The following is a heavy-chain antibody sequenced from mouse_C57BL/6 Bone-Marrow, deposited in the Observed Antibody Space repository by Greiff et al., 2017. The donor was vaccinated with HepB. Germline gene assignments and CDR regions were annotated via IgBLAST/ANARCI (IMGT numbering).Heavy chain of an antibody. Sequence: EVKLMESGGGLVKPGGSLKLSCAASGFTFSSYAMSWVRQTPEKKLEWVATISDGGSYTYYPDNVKGRFTISRDNAKNNLYLQMSHLKSEDTAMYYCARDTDVWRQGTLVTVSA. CDR1: GFTFSSYA. J-gene: IGHJ3*01. CDR2: ISDGGSYT. CDR3: ARDTDV. V-gene: IGHV5-4*01. D-gene: IGHD1-1*01.